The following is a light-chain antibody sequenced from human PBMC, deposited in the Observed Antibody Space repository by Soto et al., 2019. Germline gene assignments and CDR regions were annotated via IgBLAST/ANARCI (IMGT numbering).Light chain of an antibody. J-gene: IGKJ5*01. CDR2: AAS. CDR1: QSTSSY. Sequence: DSQMTLAPSSMSASVGDRVTITGRASQSTSSYLNWYQQKPGKAPKLLIYAASSLQSGVPSRFSGSGSGTDFTLTISSLQPEDFATYYCLQSYSTPITFGQGTRLENK. V-gene: IGKV1-39*01. CDR3: LQSYSTPIT.